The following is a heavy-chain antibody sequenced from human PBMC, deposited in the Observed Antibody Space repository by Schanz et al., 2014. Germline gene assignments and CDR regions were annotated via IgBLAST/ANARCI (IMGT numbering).Heavy chain of an antibody. V-gene: IGHV4-61*08. CDR2: IHQSGGT. J-gene: IGHJ4*02. CDR1: GGSISSGGYF. CDR3: ARELRLEYYFDY. Sequence: QVQLQESGPGLVKPSQTLSLTCSVSGGSISSGGYFWTWIRQPPGKGLEWIGYIHQSGGTNYNPSLKSRDTILLDTSKNKFSLRLTYLTAADTAVYYCARELRLEYYFDYWGQGTQVTVSS. D-gene: IGHD4-17*01.